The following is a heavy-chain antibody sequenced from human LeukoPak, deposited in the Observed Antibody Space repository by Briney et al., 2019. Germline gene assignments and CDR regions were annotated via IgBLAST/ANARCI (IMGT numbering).Heavy chain of an antibody. V-gene: IGHV3-48*01. D-gene: IGHD6-19*01. J-gene: IGHJ5*02. CDR3: ARDWGSSGWYNWFDP. Sequence: GGSLRLSCAASGFIFSSYSMNWVRQAPGKGLEWVSYISSSSSTIYYADSVKGRFTIPRDNAKNSLYLQMNSLRAEDTAIYYCARDWGSSGWYNWFDPWGQGTLVTVSS. CDR1: GFIFSSYS. CDR2: ISSSSSTI.